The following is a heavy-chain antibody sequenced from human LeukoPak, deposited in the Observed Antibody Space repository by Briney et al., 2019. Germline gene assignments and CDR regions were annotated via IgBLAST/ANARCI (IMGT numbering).Heavy chain of an antibody. Sequence: GGSLRLSCTASGFTFSTYGMHWVRQAPGKGLEWVTLISYDGSTKYYSDSVKGRFTLSRDNSKNTLYLQMNSLRAEDTAVYYCAKAPKRGSWYFDYWGQGTLVNVSS. V-gene: IGHV3-30*18. CDR1: GFTFSTYG. CDR2: ISYDGSTK. J-gene: IGHJ4*02. CDR3: AKAPKRGSWYFDY. D-gene: IGHD6-13*01.